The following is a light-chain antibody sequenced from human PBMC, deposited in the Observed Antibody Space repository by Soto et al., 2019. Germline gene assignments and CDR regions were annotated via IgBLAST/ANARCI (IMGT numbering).Light chain of an antibody. Sequence: EIQMTQSPSTLSASVGDTVSVTCRASEAVATFLAWHQQKPGRAPEVLISDASDVKSGVASRFRGRGSGTDFILTISGLQPDDSATYYFQQYKTWWTFGQGTKVEIK. CDR3: QQYKTWWT. CDR1: EAVATF. J-gene: IGKJ1*01. V-gene: IGKV1-5*01. CDR2: DAS.